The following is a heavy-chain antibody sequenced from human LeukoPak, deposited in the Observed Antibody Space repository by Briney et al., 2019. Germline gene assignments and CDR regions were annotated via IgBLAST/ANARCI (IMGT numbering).Heavy chain of an antibody. V-gene: IGHV3-30*02. D-gene: IGHD3-22*01. Sequence: GGSLRLSCAASGFTFSSYGMHWVRQAPGKGLEWVAFVRYDGSNKYYADSVKGRFTISRDNSKNTLYLQMNSLRAEDTAVYYCAKELYYYDSKGCAFDIWGQGTVVTVSS. J-gene: IGHJ3*02. CDR1: GFTFSSYG. CDR2: VRYDGSNK. CDR3: AKELYYYDSKGCAFDI.